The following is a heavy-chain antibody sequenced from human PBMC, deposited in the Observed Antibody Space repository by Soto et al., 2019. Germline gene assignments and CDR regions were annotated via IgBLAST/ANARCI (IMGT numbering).Heavy chain of an antibody. CDR1: GFTFSSYG. V-gene: IGHV3-33*01. J-gene: IGHJ6*01. D-gene: IGHD6-13*01. Sequence: CLRLSCAACGFTFSSYGMHWVRQAPGKGLEWVAVIWYDGSNKYYADSVKGRFTISRDNSKNTLYLQMNSLRAEDTAVYYCARQYSSSWYDYYYGMDVWGQGTTVTVSS. CDR2: IWYDGSNK. CDR3: ARQYSSSWYDYYYGMDV.